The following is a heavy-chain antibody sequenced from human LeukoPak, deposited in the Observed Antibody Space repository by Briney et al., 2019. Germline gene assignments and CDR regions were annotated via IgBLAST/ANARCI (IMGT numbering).Heavy chain of an antibody. J-gene: IGHJ4*02. V-gene: IGHV3-21*01. CDR2: ISSSSSYI. CDR3: ARVLQYYDILTGPIGY. D-gene: IGHD3-9*01. CDR1: GFTFSSYC. Sequence: GGSLRLSCAASGFTFSSYCMNWVRQAPGKGLEWVSSISSSSSYIYYADSVKGRFTISRDNAKNSLYLQMNSLRAEDTAVYYCARVLQYYDILTGPIGYWGQGTLVTVSS.